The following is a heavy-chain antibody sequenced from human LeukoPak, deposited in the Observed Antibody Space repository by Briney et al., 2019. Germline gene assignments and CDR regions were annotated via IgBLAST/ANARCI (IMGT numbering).Heavy chain of an antibody. CDR1: GYTFITYG. J-gene: IGHJ4*02. CDR2: ISAYNGDT. D-gene: IGHD2-15*01. Sequence: ASVKVSCTASGYTFITYGISWVRQAPGQGLEWMGGISAYNGDTKYEQTLQGRGTMTTDTSTSTAYMELRSLRSDDTAVYYCGRGPFCSGATCYSQYFDYWGQGTLVTVSS. V-gene: IGHV1-18*01. CDR3: GRGPFCSGATCYSQYFDY.